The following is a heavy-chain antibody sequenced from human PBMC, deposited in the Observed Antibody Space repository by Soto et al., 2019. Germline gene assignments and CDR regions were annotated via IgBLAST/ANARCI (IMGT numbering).Heavy chain of an antibody. CDR3: ARDLSVTNELDY. CDR1: GYTFTGYY. V-gene: IGHV1-2*04. Sequence: ASVKVSCKASGYTFTGYYMHWVRQAPGQGLEWMGWINPNSGGTNYAQKFQGWVTMTRDTSISTAYMELSRLRSDDTAVYYCARDLSVTNELDYRGPATLATVSS. J-gene: IGHJ4*02. CDR2: INPNSGGT. D-gene: IGHD4-17*01.